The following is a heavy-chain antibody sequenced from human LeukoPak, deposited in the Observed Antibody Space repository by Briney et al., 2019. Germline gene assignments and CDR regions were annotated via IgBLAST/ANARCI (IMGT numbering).Heavy chain of an antibody. CDR2: INHSGST. V-gene: IGHV4-34*01. Sequence: PSETLSLTCAVYGGSFSGYSWSWIRQPPGKGLEWIGEINHSGSTNYNPSLKSRVTISVDTSKNHFSLNLRSVSAADTAVYYCAVRSYNSPFRYWGQGTPVTVSS. J-gene: IGHJ4*02. D-gene: IGHD5-24*01. CDR3: AVRSYNSPFRY. CDR1: GGSFSGYS.